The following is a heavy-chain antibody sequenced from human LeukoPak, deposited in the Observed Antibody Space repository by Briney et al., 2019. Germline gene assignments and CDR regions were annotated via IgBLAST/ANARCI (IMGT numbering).Heavy chain of an antibody. CDR3: ARATSGFDY. Sequence: GRSLRLSCAASGFTFSSYDMHWVRQATGEGLEWVSVITTAGDTYYSGSVKGRFTISRENARNSLYLQMNSLRAGDTAVYYCARATSGFDYWGQGTLVTVSS. J-gene: IGHJ4*02. V-gene: IGHV3-13*04. D-gene: IGHD2-2*01. CDR2: ITTAGDT. CDR1: GFTFSSYD.